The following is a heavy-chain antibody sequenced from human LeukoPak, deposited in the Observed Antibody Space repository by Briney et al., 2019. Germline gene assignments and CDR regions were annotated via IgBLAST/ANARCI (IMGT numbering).Heavy chain of an antibody. CDR3: ARGRDSRGYQFMGFDS. V-gene: IGHV4-61*09. D-gene: IGHD3-22*01. CDR2: IYYSGST. Sequence: SQTLSLTCTVSGGSISSGSYYWSWIRQPAGKGLEWIGYIYYSGSTNYNPSLKSRVTISVDTSKNQFSLKLSSVTAADTAVYYCARGRDSRGYQFMGFDSWGQGTLVTVSS. J-gene: IGHJ4*02. CDR1: GGSISSGSYY.